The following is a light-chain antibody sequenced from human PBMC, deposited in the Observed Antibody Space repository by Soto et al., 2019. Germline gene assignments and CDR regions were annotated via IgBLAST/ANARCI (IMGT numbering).Light chain of an antibody. J-gene: IGLJ2*01. V-gene: IGLV1-51*01. CDR1: SSNIGADYD. CDR2: DNN. Sequence: QSVLTQPPSVSGAPGQRVTIPCTGSSSNIGADYDVHWYQQLPGTAPKLLIFDNNKRPSGIPDRFSGSKSGTSATLAITGLQTGDEADYFCGSWDSSLSLVVFGGGTKVTVL. CDR3: GSWDSSLSLVV.